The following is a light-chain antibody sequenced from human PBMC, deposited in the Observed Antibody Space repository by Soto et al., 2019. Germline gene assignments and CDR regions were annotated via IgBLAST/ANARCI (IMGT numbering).Light chain of an antibody. CDR3: QHYNSYSEA. CDR2: KAS. Sequence: DIQMTQSPSTLSASLGDRVTITCRANQNINSWLAWYQQKPGKAPKLLIYKASTLKSGVPSRFSGSGSGTEFTLTISSLQPDDFATYYCQHYNSYSEAFGQGTKVDIK. CDR1: QNINSW. J-gene: IGKJ1*01. V-gene: IGKV1-5*03.